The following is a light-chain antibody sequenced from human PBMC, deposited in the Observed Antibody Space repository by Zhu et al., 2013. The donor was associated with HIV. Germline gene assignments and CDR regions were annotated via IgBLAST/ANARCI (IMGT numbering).Light chain of an antibody. CDR3: GSYTSGSTLKV. CDR2: EVN. J-gene: IGLJ2*01. Sequence: QSALTQPASVSGSPGQSITISCTGTSSDVGGYNYVSWYLQHPGKAPKLMIYEVNKRPSGVSNRFSGSKSGNTASLTISGLQADDEGDYYCGSYTSGSTLKVFGGGTKLTVL. V-gene: IGLV2-14*01. CDR1: SSDVGGYNY.